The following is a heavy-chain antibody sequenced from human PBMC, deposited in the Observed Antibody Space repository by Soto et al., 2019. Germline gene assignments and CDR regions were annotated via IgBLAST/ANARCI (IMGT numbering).Heavy chain of an antibody. CDR1: GFTFSSYA. CDR2: ISGSGGST. Sequence: GGSLRLSCAASGFTFSSYAMSWVRQAPGKGLEWVSAISGSGGSTYYADSVKGRFTISRDNSKNTLYLQMNSLRAEDTAVYYCASLPTPLDAFDIWGQGTMVTVSS. J-gene: IGHJ3*02. V-gene: IGHV3-23*01. CDR3: ASLPTPLDAFDI.